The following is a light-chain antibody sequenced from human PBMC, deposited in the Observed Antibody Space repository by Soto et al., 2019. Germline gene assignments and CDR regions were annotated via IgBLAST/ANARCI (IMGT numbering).Light chain of an antibody. CDR3: TSYTATNTLV. V-gene: IGLV2-14*01. CDR2: EVF. CDR1: SSDVGAYDY. Sequence: QSALTQPASVSGSPGQSITISCTGTSSDVGAYDYVSWYQQHPGKAPKVMIYEVFNRPSGVSNRFSGSKSGNTASLTISGLQTEDEADYYCTSYTATNTLVFGTGTTVTVL. J-gene: IGLJ1*01.